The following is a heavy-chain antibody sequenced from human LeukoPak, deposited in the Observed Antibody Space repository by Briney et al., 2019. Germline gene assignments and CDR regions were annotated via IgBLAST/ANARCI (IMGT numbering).Heavy chain of an antibody. J-gene: IGHJ4*02. V-gene: IGHV3-66*01. CDR3: ATISDLLYYFDS. CDR1: GFTFSSYA. Sequence: GGSLRLSCSASGFTFSSYAMHWVRQAPGKGLEWVSLIYTGGNTYYADSVKGRFTLSRDNSKNTVYLQMNSLRVEDTAMYYCATISDLLYYFDSWGQGTLVTVSS. CDR2: IYTGGNT.